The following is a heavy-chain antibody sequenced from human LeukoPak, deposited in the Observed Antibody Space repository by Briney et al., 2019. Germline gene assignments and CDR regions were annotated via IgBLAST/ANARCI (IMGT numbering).Heavy chain of an antibody. J-gene: IGHJ4*02. CDR2: IIPIFGTA. Sequence: ASVKVSRKASGGTFSSYATSWVRQAPGQGLEWMGGIIPIFGTANYAQKFQGRVTITTDESTSTAYMELSSLRSEDTAVYYCARDIDTAMVPGVLDYWGQGTLVTVSS. CDR1: GGTFSSYA. D-gene: IGHD5-18*01. CDR3: ARDIDTAMVPGVLDY. V-gene: IGHV1-69*05.